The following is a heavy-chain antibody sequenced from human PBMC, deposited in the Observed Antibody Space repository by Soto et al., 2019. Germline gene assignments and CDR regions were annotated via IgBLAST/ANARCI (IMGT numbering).Heavy chain of an antibody. CDR1: GGSISSSSYY. CDR2: IYYSGST. CDR3: ALRGYCSSTSCYYYYYGMDV. D-gene: IGHD2-2*01. Sequence: QLQLQESGPGLVKPSETLSVTCTVSGGSISSSSYYWGWIRQPPGKGLEWIGSIYYSGSTYYNPSLKSRVTISVDPSKNQFSLKLSSVTAADTAVYYCALRGYCSSTSCYYYYYGMDVWGQGTTVTVSS. V-gene: IGHV4-39*01. J-gene: IGHJ6*02.